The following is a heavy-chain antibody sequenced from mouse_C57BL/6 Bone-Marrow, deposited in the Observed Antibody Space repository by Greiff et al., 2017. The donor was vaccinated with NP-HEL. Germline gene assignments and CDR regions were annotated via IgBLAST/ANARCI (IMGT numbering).Heavy chain of an antibody. D-gene: IGHD2-5*01. Sequence: QVQLQQPGAELVRPGSSVKLSCKASGYTFTSYWMDWVKQRPGQGLEWIGNIYPSDSETHYNQKFKDKATLTVDKSSSTAYMQLSSLTSEDSAVYYCARGHYSNYWYFDVWGTGTTVTVSS. CDR2: IYPSDSET. CDR1: GYTFTSYW. V-gene: IGHV1-61*01. J-gene: IGHJ1*03. CDR3: ARGHYSNYWYFDV.